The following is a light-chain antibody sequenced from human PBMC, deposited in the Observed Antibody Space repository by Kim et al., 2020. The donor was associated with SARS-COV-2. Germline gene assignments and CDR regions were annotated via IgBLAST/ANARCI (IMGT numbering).Light chain of an antibody. J-gene: IGKJ1*01. V-gene: IGKV1-5*01. CDR2: DAS. CDR3: QQYSSYSPCT. CDR1: QSISIW. Sequence: SVGDRVNITCRASQSISIWVALYQQKTGKAPKLRIYDASSSESGVPSRFGGSGSGTEFTLTISSLQPDFFATYYCQQYSSYSPCTFGQGTKVDIK.